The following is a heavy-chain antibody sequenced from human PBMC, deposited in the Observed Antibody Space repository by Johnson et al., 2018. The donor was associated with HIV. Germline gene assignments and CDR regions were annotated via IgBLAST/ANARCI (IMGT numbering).Heavy chain of an antibody. J-gene: IGHJ3*01. D-gene: IGHD6-13*01. CDR1: GFTVSSNY. CDR3: ARDGKYSSIGPDAFDV. V-gene: IGHV3-66*01. CDR2: IYSGGTT. Sequence: VQLVESGGGLVQPGGSLRLSCTASGFTVSSNYMSWVRQAPGKGLEWVSVIYSGGTTYYAASVKGRFTISRDNSKNTLYLQMNSLRPEDTAVYFCARDGKYSSIGPDAFDVWGQGTMVAVSS.